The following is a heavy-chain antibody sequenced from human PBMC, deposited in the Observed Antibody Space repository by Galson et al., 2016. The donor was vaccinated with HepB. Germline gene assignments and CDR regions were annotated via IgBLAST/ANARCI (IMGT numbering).Heavy chain of an antibody. CDR1: GYTLTDIS. CDR3: ATLRYDVLTGYQAAWWFDP. Sequence: SVKVSCKVSGYTLTDISAHWVRQAPGKGLEWMGGFDPEDGETLYAQNFQGRVTMTEDTSTDTAYMELSGLRSDDTAVYYCATLRYDVLTGYQAAWWFDPWGQGTLVTVSS. V-gene: IGHV1-24*01. CDR2: FDPEDGET. D-gene: IGHD3-9*01. J-gene: IGHJ5*02.